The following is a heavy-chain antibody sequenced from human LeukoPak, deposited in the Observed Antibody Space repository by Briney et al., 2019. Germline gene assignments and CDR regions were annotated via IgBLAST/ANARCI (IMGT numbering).Heavy chain of an antibody. D-gene: IGHD2-15*01. CDR3: ARFTYCSGGSCLSFDY. V-gene: IGHV4-39*01. CDR1: GGSISSNNYY. Sequence: SETLSLTCTVSGGSISSNNYYWGWIRQAPGQGLEWIGSFYYSGSTYYNPSLRSRVTISVATSKNQFSLTLTSVTAADTAVFYWARFTYCSGGSCLSFDYWGQGTLVTVSS. J-gene: IGHJ4*02. CDR2: FYYSGST.